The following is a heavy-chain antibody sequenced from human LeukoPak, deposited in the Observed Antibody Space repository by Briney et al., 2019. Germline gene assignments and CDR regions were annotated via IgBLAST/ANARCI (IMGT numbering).Heavy chain of an antibody. D-gene: IGHD7-27*01. CDR3: ARDLGY. Sequence: GGSLRLSCVASGFTVSSNYMSWVRQAPGKGLEWVSVIYSGGSTYYADSVKGRFTISRDNSKNTLYLQMNSLRAEDTAVYYCARDLGYWGQGTLVTVSS. CDR1: GFTVSSNY. V-gene: IGHV3-66*01. CDR2: IYSGGST. J-gene: IGHJ4*02.